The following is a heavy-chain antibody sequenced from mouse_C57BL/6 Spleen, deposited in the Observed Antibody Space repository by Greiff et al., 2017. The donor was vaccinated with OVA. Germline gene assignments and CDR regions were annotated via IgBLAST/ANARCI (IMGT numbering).Heavy chain of an antibody. V-gene: IGHV1-53*01. Sequence: VKLQQPGTELVKPGASVKLSCKASGYTFTSYWMHWVKQRPGQGLEWIGNINPSNGGTNYNEKFKSKATLTVDKSSSTAYMQLSSLTSEDSAVYYCARYRPVVATRYFDVWGTGTTVTVSS. CDR3: ARYRPVVATRYFDV. CDR2: INPSNGGT. CDR1: GYTFTSYW. D-gene: IGHD1-1*01. J-gene: IGHJ1*03.